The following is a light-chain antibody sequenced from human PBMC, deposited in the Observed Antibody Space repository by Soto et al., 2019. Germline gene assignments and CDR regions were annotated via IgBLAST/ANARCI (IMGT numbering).Light chain of an antibody. V-gene: IGKV1-9*01. CDR3: QQLRTYPYT. CDR1: QNIDKW. J-gene: IGKJ2*01. CDR2: PAS. Sequence: DIQMTQSPSTLSASVGDRVSITCRASQNIDKWLAWFQQKPGKAPQLLVYPASTLQGGVPSRFSGRGSGTEFSLTISSLQPEDFATYYCQQLRTYPYTFGQGTKVDIK.